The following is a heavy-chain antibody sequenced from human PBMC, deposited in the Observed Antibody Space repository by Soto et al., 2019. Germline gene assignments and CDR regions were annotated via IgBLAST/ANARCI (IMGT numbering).Heavy chain of an antibody. D-gene: IGHD3-22*01. V-gene: IGHV4-59*08. CDR2: IHYSGST. J-gene: IGHJ3*02. Sequence: QVQLQESGPGLVKPSETLSLICTVSGGSISGYYWSWIRQPPGKGLEWIGYIHYSGSTNYNPSLKSRVTISVDTSKNQFSLKLSSVTAADTAVYYCARHECYYDSSGCEAFDIWGQGTIVTVSS. CDR3: ARHECYYDSSGCEAFDI. CDR1: GGSISGYY.